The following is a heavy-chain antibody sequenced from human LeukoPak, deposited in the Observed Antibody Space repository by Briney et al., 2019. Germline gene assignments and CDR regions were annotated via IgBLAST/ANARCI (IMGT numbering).Heavy chain of an antibody. Sequence: ASVKVSCKASGYTFTSSGISWVRQVPGQGLEWVGWISPYNVDTSYAQRLQGRVTMTTDTSTSTAYMELRSLRSDDTAVYYCAKSSQGDYWGQGTLVTVSS. V-gene: IGHV1-18*01. CDR3: AKSSQGDY. J-gene: IGHJ4*02. CDR2: ISPYNVDT. CDR1: GYTFTSSG.